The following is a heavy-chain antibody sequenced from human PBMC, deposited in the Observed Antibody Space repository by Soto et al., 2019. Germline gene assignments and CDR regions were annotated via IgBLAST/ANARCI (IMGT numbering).Heavy chain of an antibody. V-gene: IGHV4-59*01. Sequence: SETLSLTCTVSGGSISSYYWSWIRQPPGKGLEWIGYIYYSGSTNYNPSLKSRVTISVDTSKNQFSLKLSSVTAADTAVYYCARSFGSDLLDNWFDPWGQGTLVTVSS. J-gene: IGHJ5*02. D-gene: IGHD3-10*01. CDR3: ARSFGSDLLDNWFDP. CDR1: GGSISSYY. CDR2: IYYSGST.